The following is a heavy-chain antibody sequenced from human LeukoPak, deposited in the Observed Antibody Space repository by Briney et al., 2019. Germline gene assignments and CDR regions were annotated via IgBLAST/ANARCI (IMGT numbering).Heavy chain of an antibody. J-gene: IGHJ5*02. CDR2: IYYSGST. D-gene: IGHD1-1*01. Sequence: SETLSLTCTVSGGSISSFYWSWIRQPPGKGLEWIGYIYYSGSTNYNPSLKSRVTISVDTSKNQFSLKLCSVAAADTAVYYCARHGTSGTNLNWFDPWDQGTLVTVSS. V-gene: IGHV4-59*01. CDR1: GGSISSFY. CDR3: ARHGTSGTNLNWFDP.